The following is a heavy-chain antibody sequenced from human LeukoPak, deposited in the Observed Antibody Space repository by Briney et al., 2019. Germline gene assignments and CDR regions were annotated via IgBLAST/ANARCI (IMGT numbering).Heavy chain of an antibody. J-gene: IGHJ6*02. D-gene: IGHD3-3*01. CDR3: ARDHSPVYDFWSGYSNYYYGIDV. CDR1: GFTFSSYS. Sequence: PGGSLRLSCAASGFTFSSYSMNWVRQAPGKGLEWVSSISSSSSYIYYADSVKGRFTISRDNAKNSLYLQMNSLRAEDTAVYYCARDHSPVYDFWSGYSNYYYGIDVWGQGTTVTVSS. CDR2: ISSSSSYI. V-gene: IGHV3-21*01.